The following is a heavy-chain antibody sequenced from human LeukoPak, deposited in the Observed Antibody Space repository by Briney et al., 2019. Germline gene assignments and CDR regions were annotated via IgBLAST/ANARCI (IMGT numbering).Heavy chain of an antibody. CDR1: GFTFSSYK. Sequence: PGGSLRLSCAVSGFTFSSYKMNWVRQAPGKGLEWVSAISGDSSTIYYADSVKGRFIISRDNAKNTLFLQMNSLRAEDTAVYYCAREKADNDLDYWGQGTLVTVSS. D-gene: IGHD3-3*01. CDR3: AREKADNDLDY. J-gene: IGHJ4*02. V-gene: IGHV3-48*01. CDR2: ISGDSSTI.